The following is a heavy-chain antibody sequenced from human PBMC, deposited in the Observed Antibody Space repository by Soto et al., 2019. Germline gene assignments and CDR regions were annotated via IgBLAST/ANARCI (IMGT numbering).Heavy chain of an antibody. CDR2: FKSIIDGGTT. Sequence: EVQLVESGGGLVEPGGSLRLSCAASGFTFSKAWMSWVRQAPGKGLEYVGRFKSIIDGGTTDHAAPVKGRFTISRDDSKNTLYLQMNSLKTEDTAVYYCATDRRVGVTSPHFDNWGQGTLVTVSS. CDR3: ATDRRVGVTSPHFDN. D-gene: IGHD1-26*01. V-gene: IGHV3-15*01. J-gene: IGHJ4*02. CDR1: GFTFSKAW.